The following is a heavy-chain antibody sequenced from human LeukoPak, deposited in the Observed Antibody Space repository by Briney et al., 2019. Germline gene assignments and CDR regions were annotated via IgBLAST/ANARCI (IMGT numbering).Heavy chain of an antibody. D-gene: IGHD3-3*01. Sequence: ASVKVSCKASGYTFTSYDINWVRQATGQGLEWMGWMNPNSGNTGYAQKFQGRVTITRNTSISTAYMELSSLRSEDTAVYYCARLENSITIFGVVIRPVDAFDIWGQGTMVTVSS. CDR3: ARLENSITIFGVVIRPVDAFDI. CDR1: GYTFTSYD. V-gene: IGHV1-8*03. J-gene: IGHJ3*02. CDR2: MNPNSGNT.